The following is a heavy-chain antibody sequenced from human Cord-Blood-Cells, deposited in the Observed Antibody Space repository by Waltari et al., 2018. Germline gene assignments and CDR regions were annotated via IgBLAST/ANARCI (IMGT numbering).Heavy chain of an antibody. D-gene: IGHD3-22*01. J-gene: IGHJ4*02. CDR1: GFTFSSYW. CDR3: ARDQRVVITKYYFDY. V-gene: IGHV3-7*01. CDR2: IKEDERWN. Sequence: EVQLVESGGGLVQPGGSLRLSCAASGFTFSSYWMSWVRQAPGKGLEWVANIKEDERWNYYVDSVKGRFTISRDNAKNSLYLQSNSLRAEDTAVYYCARDQRVVITKYYFDYWGQGTLVTVSS.